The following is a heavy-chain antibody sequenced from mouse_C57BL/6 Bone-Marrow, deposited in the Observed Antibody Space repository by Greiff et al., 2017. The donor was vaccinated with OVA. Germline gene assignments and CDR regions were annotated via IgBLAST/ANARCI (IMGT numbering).Heavy chain of an antibody. CDR1: GFTFSSYG. CDR3: ARRDYDEEFAY. CDR2: ISSGGSYT. Sequence: EVHLVESGGDLVKPGGSLKLSCAASGFTFSSYGMSWVRQTPDKRLEWVATISSGGSYTYYPDSVKGRFTISRDNAKNTLYLQMSSLKSEDTAMYYCARRDYDEEFAYWGQGTLVTVSA. D-gene: IGHD2-4*01. J-gene: IGHJ3*01. V-gene: IGHV5-6*01.